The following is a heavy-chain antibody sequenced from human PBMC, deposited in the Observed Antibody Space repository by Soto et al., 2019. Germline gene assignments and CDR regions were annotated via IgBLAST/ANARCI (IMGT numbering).Heavy chain of an antibody. Sequence: PGESLKISCAASGFTFSSYAMSWVRQAPGKGLEWVSAISASAASTYYADSVKGRFTISRDNSKNTLFLQVNSLRAEDTALYYCAKGGPYSSSSYDYWGQGTLVTVSS. CDR2: ISASAAST. V-gene: IGHV3-23*01. CDR1: GFTFSSYA. D-gene: IGHD6-6*01. CDR3: AKGGPYSSSSYDY. J-gene: IGHJ4*02.